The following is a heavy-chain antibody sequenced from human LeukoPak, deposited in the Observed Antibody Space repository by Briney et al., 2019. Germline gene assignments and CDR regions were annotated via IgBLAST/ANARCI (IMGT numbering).Heavy chain of an antibody. D-gene: IGHD3-3*02. Sequence: GGSLRLSCAASGFTLSSYAMHWVHQAPGKGLEYVSAISSNGGSTYYANSVKGRFTISRDNSKNTLYLQMGSLRAEDMAVYYCARDAGKALGAFDIWGQGTMVTVSS. CDR1: GFTLSSYA. J-gene: IGHJ3*02. CDR3: ARDAGKALGAFDI. V-gene: IGHV3-64*01. CDR2: ISSNGGST.